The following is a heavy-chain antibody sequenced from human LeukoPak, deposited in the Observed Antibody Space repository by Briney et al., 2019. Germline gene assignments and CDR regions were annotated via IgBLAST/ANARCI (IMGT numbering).Heavy chain of an antibody. V-gene: IGHV3-7*01. D-gene: IGHD6-13*01. CDR3: AREPYSSSWYYYYYGMDV. J-gene: IGHJ6*02. CDR2: IKQDGSEK. Sequence: GGSLRLSCAASGFTFSSYWMSWVRQAPGKGLEWVANIKQDGSEKYYVDSVKGRFTISRDIAKNSLYLQMNSLRAEDTAVYYCAREPYSSSWYYYYYGMDVWGQGTTVTVSS. CDR1: GFTFSSYW.